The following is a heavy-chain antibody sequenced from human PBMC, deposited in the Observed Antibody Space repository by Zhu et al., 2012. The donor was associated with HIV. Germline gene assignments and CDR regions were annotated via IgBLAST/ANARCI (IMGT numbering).Heavy chain of an antibody. Sequence: QVQLQESGPGLVKPSETLSLTCSVSGVSISSDYWSWIRQPPGKGLEWIGYIYHTGSTKYNPSLNSRVTISVDRSKSQFSLNLNSVTAADTAVYYCARGPNPLLMIKVTLWCAHMDVWGTGTTVTVSS. V-gene: IGHV4-59*01. J-gene: IGHJ6*03. CDR1: GVSISSDY. CDR2: IYHTGST. CDR3: ARGPNPLLMIKVTLWCAHMDV. D-gene: IGHD3-16*01.